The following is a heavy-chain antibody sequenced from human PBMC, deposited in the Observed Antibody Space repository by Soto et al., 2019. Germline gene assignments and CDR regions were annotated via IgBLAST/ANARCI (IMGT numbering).Heavy chain of an antibody. Sequence: RASVKGSCKASGYTYTSYGIRWVRQAPGQGLAWMVWLSAYNGNTNYAQKLQGRVTMTTDTSTSTAYMELRSLRSDDTAVYYCARDCSSTSCYSYPLKSDYYYYYGMDVWGQGTTVTVSS. V-gene: IGHV1-18*04. J-gene: IGHJ6*02. D-gene: IGHD2-2*01. CDR2: LSAYNGNT. CDR1: GYTYTSYG. CDR3: ARDCSSTSCYSYPLKSDYYYYYGMDV.